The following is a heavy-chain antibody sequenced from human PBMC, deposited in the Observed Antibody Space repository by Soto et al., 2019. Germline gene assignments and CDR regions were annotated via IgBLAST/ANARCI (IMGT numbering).Heavy chain of an antibody. CDR1: GFNFGSSW. CDR2: MTSDGSTT. V-gene: IGHV3-74*01. J-gene: IGHJ4*02. Sequence: EVQLVESGGGLVQPGGSLRLSCAASGFNFGSSWMHWVCKAPGKGLQWVSRMTSDGSTTDYADSVKGRFTVSRDNGKYTLYLQMNSLRAEDTAVYYCATAEVDYWGPGTLVTVSS. CDR3: ATAEVDY.